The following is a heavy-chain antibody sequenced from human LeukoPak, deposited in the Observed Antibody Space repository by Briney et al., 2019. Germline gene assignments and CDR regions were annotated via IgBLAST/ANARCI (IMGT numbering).Heavy chain of an antibody. J-gene: IGHJ6*02. V-gene: IGHV3-7*03. CDR1: GFALSSHW. CDR2: VNRDGSET. CDR3: ARNNGMDV. Sequence: GGSLRLSCAASGFALSSHWMTWVRQVAGRGPEWVANVNRDGSETYYLDSVKGRFTISKDNAKNSLYLQMNSLRAEDTALYHCARNNGMDVWGQGTTVIVSS.